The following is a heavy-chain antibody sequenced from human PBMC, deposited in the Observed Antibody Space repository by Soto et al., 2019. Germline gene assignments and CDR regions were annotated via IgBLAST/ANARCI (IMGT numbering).Heavy chain of an antibody. CDR2: IIPIFGAA. J-gene: IGHJ4*02. CDR3: ARDGGRVRARH. D-gene: IGHD3-16*01. Sequence: QVQVVQSGAEVKQPGSSVKVSCKVSGGTFSTYSISWVRQAPGQGLEWVGGIIPIFGAAKHAQKFQGRVTITADDSTSTVYMELSGLRSEDTAVYFCARDGGRVRARHWGQGTLVTVSS. V-gene: IGHV1-69*01. CDR1: GGTFSTYS.